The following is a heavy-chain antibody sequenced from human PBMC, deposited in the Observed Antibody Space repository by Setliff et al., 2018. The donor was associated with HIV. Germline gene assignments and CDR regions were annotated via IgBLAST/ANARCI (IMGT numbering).Heavy chain of an antibody. CDR3: ARDSEDTAWDYYYYMDV. CDR2: ISSNSSNI. V-gene: IGHV3-21*01. Sequence: AGGSLRLSCAASGFTFSSYTMNWVRQAPGKGLEWVSSISSNSSNIYYADSVKGRFTISRDNAKNSLYLQMNSLRAEDTAVYYCARDSEDTAWDYYYYMDVWGKGTTVTVSS. J-gene: IGHJ6*03. D-gene: IGHD5-18*01. CDR1: GFTFSSYT.